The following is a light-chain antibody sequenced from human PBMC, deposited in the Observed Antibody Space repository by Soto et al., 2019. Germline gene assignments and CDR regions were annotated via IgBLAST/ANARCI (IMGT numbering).Light chain of an antibody. CDR2: GAS. CDR3: QQYNPPWT. V-gene: IGKV3-15*01. Sequence: EIVLTQSPATLSLSPGERATLSCRASQSVSSNLAWYQQKPGQAPRLLIFGASTRANGIPARFSGSGSGTEFTLTISSLQSEDFAVYFCQQYNPPWTFGQGTKVDI. CDR1: QSVSSN. J-gene: IGKJ1*01.